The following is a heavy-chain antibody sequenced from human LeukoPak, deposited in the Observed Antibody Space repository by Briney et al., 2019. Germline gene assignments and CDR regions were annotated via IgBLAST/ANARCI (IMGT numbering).Heavy chain of an antibody. J-gene: IGHJ4*02. CDR3: TTASYCSGGSCRYFDY. CDR1: GFTFSYHW. CDR2: IKSKTDGGTT. D-gene: IGHD2-15*01. V-gene: IGHV3-15*01. Sequence: GGSLRLSCAASGFTFSYHWMSWVRQAPGKGLEWVGRIKSKTDGGTTDYAAPVKGRFTISRDDSKNTLYLQMNSLKTEDTAVYYCTTASYCSGGSCRYFDYWGQGTLVTVSS.